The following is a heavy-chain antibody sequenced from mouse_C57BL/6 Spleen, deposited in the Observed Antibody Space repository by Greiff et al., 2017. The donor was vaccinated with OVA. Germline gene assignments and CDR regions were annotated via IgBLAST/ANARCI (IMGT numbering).Heavy chain of an antibody. CDR2: IDPETGGT. CDR3: TRRAGPFFDY. J-gene: IGHJ2*01. Sequence: QVHVKQSGAELVRPGASVTLSCKASGYTFTDYEMHWVKQTPVHGLEWIGAIDPETGGTAYNQKFKGKAILTADKSSSTAYMELRSLTSEDSAVYYCTRRAGPFFDYWGQGTTLTVSS. V-gene: IGHV1-15*01. CDR1: GYTFTDYE. D-gene: IGHD3-1*01.